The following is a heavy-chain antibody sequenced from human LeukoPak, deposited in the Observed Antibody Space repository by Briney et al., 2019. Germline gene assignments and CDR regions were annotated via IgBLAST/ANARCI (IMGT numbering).Heavy chain of an antibody. D-gene: IGHD1-26*01. CDR3: ARHSGSSLYDY. V-gene: IGHV3-53*01. CDR2: IYSGGST. Sequence: GGSLRLSCAASGFTVSSNYMSWVRQAPGEGLEWVSVIYSGGSTYYADSVKGRFTISRDNSKNTLYLQMNSLRAEDTAVYYCARHSGSSLYDYWGQGTLVTVSS. J-gene: IGHJ4*02. CDR1: GFTVSSNY.